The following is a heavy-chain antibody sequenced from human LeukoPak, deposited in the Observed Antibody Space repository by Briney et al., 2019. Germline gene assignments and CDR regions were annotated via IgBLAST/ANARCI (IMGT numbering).Heavy chain of an antibody. CDR3: ARGYSSSWYLNWFDP. Sequence: SETLSLTCTVSGGSISSSSYYWGWIRQPPGKGLEWIGSIYYSGSTYYNPSLKSQVTISVDTSKNQFSLKLTSVTAADTAVYYCARGYSSSWYLNWFDPWGQGTLVTVSS. V-gene: IGHV4-39*07. CDR2: IYYSGST. J-gene: IGHJ5*02. CDR1: GGSISSSSYY. D-gene: IGHD6-13*01.